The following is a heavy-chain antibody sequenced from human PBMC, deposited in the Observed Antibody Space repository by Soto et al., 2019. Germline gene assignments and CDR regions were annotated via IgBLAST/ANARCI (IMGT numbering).Heavy chain of an antibody. V-gene: IGHV2-5*02. D-gene: IGHD2-8*01. J-gene: IGHJ4*02. Sequence: SGPTLVNPTQTLTLTCTFSGFSLSTNTVGVGWIRQPPGKALEWLALIYWDDDKRYSPSLKSRLTITKDTSKNQVVLTVTNMDPVDTATYYCAHRLTNIGPFDYWGQGTLVTVSS. CDR1: GFSLSTNTVG. CDR3: AHRLTNIGPFDY. CDR2: IYWDDDK.